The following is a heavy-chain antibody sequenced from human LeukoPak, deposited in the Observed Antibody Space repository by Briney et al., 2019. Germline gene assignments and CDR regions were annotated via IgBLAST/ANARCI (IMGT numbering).Heavy chain of an antibody. V-gene: IGHV3-53*01. CDR3: TRGPLHDILTGYSLGAFDV. Sequence: GGSLRLSCAASGFTVTTNYMTWVRQAPGKGLEWVSVIYPGGSTFYADSVKGRFTISRDSSKNTLYLQMNSLRAEDTAIYYCTRGPLHDILTGYSLGAFDVWGQGTMVTVSS. J-gene: IGHJ3*01. CDR2: IYPGGST. CDR1: GFTVTTNY. D-gene: IGHD3-9*01.